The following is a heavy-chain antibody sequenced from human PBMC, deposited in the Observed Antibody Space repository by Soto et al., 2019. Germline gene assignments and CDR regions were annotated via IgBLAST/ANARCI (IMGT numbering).Heavy chain of an antibody. D-gene: IGHD3-16*02. V-gene: IGHV4-34*01. J-gene: IGHJ4*02. CDR3: ARGRGLLRLGELSLYPTYAY. Sequence: QVQLQQWGAGLLKPSETLSLTCAVYGGSFSGYYWSWIRQPPGKGLEWIGEINHSGSTNYNPSLKSRVTISVDTSKNQFSLKLSSVTAADTAVYYCARGRGLLRLGELSLYPTYAYWGQGTLVTVSS. CDR2: INHSGST. CDR1: GGSFSGYY.